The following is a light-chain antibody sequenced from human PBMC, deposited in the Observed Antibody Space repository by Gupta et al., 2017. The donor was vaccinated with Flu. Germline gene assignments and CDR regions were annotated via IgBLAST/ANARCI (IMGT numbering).Light chain of an antibody. Sequence: VTPGQPAYISCKSSETRNHRDGTNYLYWYLQKPGQPPQLLIYEGSNRGSGVPDRISGSGSGKDFTLRISRVEADDVGIYYCRQSVGHPLTFGGGTKVEIK. CDR1: ETRNHRDGTNY. J-gene: IGKJ4*01. CDR2: EGS. V-gene: IGKV2D-29*01. CDR3: RQSVGHPLT.